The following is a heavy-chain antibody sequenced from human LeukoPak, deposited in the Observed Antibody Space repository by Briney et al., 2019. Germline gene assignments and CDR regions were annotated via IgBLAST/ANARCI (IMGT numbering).Heavy chain of an antibody. Sequence: GESLKISCKGSGYAFTTYWIAWVRQMPGKGLEWMGIIYPGDSDTRYSPSFQGQVTISADKSLSTAYLQWSSLKASDTAIYYCARVFYDTYYHGSGPPYYSDYWGQGTLVTVSS. D-gene: IGHD3-10*01. CDR3: ARVFYDTYYHGSGPPYYSDY. J-gene: IGHJ4*02. CDR1: GYAFTTYW. CDR2: IYPGDSDT. V-gene: IGHV5-51*01.